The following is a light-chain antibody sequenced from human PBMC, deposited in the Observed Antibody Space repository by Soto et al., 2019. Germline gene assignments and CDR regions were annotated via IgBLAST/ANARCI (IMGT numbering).Light chain of an antibody. CDR3: QQYNNFPLT. Sequence: DTQMTQSPSTLTASVGDRVTITCRASQSILNWLAWYQQKPGRPPKLLIYKVSRMESGVPSRFSGSGYGTDFTLTITGLQPDDFATYYCQQYNNFPLTFGQGTKLESK. V-gene: IGKV1-5*03. CDR1: QSILNW. J-gene: IGKJ2*01. CDR2: KVS.